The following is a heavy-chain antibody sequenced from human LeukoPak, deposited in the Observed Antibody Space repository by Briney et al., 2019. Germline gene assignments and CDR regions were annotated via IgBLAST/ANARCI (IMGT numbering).Heavy chain of an antibody. V-gene: IGHV1-3*01. CDR3: AADCGSYDAFDI. Sequence: ASVKVSCKASGYTFTSYAMHWVRQAPGQRLEWMGWINAGNGNTKYSQKSQGRVTITRDTSASTAYMELSSLRSEDTAVYYCAADCGSYDAFDIWGQGTMVTVSS. CDR2: INAGNGNT. CDR1: GYTFTSYA. D-gene: IGHD1-26*01. J-gene: IGHJ3*02.